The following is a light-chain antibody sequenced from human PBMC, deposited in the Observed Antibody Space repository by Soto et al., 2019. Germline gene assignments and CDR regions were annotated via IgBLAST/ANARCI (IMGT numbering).Light chain of an antibody. CDR1: SSDVGGYNY. V-gene: IGLV2-8*01. CDR3: SSYAGSIYVV. Sequence: QSALTQPPSASGSPGQSVTIPCTGTSSDVGGYNYVSWYQQHPGKAPKLIIYEVSKRPSGVPDRFSGSKSGNTASLTVSGLQAEDEADYYCSSYAGSIYVVFGGGTKLTVL. J-gene: IGLJ2*01. CDR2: EVS.